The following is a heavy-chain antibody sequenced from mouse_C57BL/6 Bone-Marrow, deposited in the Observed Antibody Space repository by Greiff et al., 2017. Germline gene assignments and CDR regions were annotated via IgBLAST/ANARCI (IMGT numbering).Heavy chain of an antibody. V-gene: IGHV4-1*01. CDR2: INLDSSTI. D-gene: IGHD1-1*01. CDR1: GVDFSRYW. Sequence: GVDFSRYWMSWVRRAPGKGLEWIGEINLDSSTINYAPSLKDKFIISRDNAKNTLYLQMSKVRSEDTALYYCARPHYYGSSYRYFDVWGTGTTVTVSS. CDR3: ARPHYYGSSYRYFDV. J-gene: IGHJ1*03.